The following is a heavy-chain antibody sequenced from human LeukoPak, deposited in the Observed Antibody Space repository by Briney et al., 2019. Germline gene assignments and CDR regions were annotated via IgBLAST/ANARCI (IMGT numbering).Heavy chain of an antibody. J-gene: IGHJ6*02. Sequence: ASVKVSCKASGGTFSSYAISWVRQAPGQGLEWMGRIIPILGIANYAQKFQGRVTITADKSTSTAYMELSSLRSEGTAVYYCARVPNGDYGGDYYYYGMDVWGQGTTVTVSS. CDR3: ARVPNGDYGGDYYYYGMDV. D-gene: IGHD4-17*01. CDR1: GGTFSSYA. V-gene: IGHV1-69*04. CDR2: IIPILGIA.